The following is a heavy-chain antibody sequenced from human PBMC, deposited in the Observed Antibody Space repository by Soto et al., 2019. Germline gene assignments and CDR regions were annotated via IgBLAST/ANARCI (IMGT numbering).Heavy chain of an antibody. CDR1: GGSFSNFS. V-gene: IGHV1-69*13. Sequence: SVKVSCKASGGSFSNFSISWVRQAPGQGLEWMGGIVPVFGRPNYAQRFRGRLTITADESTSTGYMELISLRSDDTAVYYCAREGSGYNFWGQGTQVTVSS. CDR3: AREGSGYNF. D-gene: IGHD5-12*01. CDR2: IVPVFGRP. J-gene: IGHJ4*02.